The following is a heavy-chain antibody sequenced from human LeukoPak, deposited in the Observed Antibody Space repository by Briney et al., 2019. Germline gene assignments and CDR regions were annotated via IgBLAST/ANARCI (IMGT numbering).Heavy chain of an antibody. J-gene: IGHJ4*02. CDR3: ARRYFDS. CDR2: IKQDGSAK. Sequence: GGSLRLSCAASGFTFSSYAMHWVRQAPGKGLEWVANIKQDGSAKYYVDSVKGRFTISRDNAKNSLYLQMNSLRAEDTAVYYCARRYFDSWGQGTLVTVSS. V-gene: IGHV3-7*03. CDR1: GFTFSSYA.